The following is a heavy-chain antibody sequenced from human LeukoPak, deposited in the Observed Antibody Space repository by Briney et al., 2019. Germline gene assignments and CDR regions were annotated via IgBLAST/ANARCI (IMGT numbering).Heavy chain of an antibody. CDR3: ARAGGYYDSSGYSSGVYY. J-gene: IGHJ4*02. Sequence: GASVKVSCKASGYTFTGYYMHWVRQAPGQGLEWMGWINPNSGGTNYAQKFQGRVTMTRDTSISTAYMELSRLRSDDTAVYYCARAGGYYDSSGYSSGVYYWGQGTLATVSS. CDR1: GYTFTGYY. CDR2: INPNSGGT. D-gene: IGHD3-22*01. V-gene: IGHV1-2*02.